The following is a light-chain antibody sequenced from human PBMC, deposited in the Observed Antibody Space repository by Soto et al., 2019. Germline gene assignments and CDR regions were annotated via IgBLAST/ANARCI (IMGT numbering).Light chain of an antibody. J-gene: IGKJ1*01. V-gene: IGKV3-15*01. Sequence: EIVLTQSPATLSLSPGQRATLSCRASQSISSNLAWYQQRPGQAHRLLIYDAYTRATDIQARFSGSGSGTEFTLTISSLQSEDFAVYYCKQYNNWPRTFGQGTKVDIK. CDR3: KQYNNWPRT. CDR2: DAY. CDR1: QSISSN.